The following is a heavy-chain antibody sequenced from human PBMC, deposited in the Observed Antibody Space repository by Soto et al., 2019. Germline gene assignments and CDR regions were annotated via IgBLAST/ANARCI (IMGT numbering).Heavy chain of an antibody. J-gene: IGHJ4*02. V-gene: IGHV3-72*01. CDR3: ARALRGSYGGKNPIDH. CDR1: GFTFSAHY. CDR2: IRDVANSYIT. D-gene: IGHD4-17*01. Sequence: EVQLVESGGGLVQPGGSLRLSCAASGFTFSAHYMDWVRQAPGKGLECVGRIRDVANSYITEYAASVKGRFTVSRDDSNNLVYLQMNSLKTEDPAVYYCARALRGSYGGKNPIDHWGQGTLVSVSS.